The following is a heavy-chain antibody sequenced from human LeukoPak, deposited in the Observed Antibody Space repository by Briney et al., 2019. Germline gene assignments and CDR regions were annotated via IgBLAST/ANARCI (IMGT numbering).Heavy chain of an antibody. CDR3: ARQQDDAFDI. V-gene: IGHV4-30-2*01. CDR1: GGSISSGGYY. Sequence: SETLSLTCTVSGGSISSGGYYWSWIRQPPGKGLEWIGYIYLSGSTYYNPSLKSRVTISVDRSKNQFSLKLSSVTAADTAVYYCARQQDDAFDIWGQGTMVTVSS. J-gene: IGHJ3*02. CDR2: IYLSGST. D-gene: IGHD6-13*01.